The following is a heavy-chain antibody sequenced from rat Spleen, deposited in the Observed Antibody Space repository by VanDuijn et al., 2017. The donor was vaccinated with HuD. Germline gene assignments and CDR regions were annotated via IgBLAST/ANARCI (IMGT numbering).Heavy chain of an antibody. CDR3: ARDQELYFDY. CDR2: MRYDGDT. Sequence: QVQLKESGPGLVQPSQTLSLTCTVSEFSLTGNNIHWVRQPPGKGLEWMGRMRYDGDTSYNSALKSRLSISRDTSKNQVFLKMNSLQGEDTTTYYCARDQELYFDYWGQGVMVTVSS. CDR1: EFSLTGNN. V-gene: IGHV2-63*01. J-gene: IGHJ2*01.